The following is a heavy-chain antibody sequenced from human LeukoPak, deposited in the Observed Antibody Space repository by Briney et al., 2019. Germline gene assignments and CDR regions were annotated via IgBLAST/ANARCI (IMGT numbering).Heavy chain of an antibody. CDR3: ARDVGSSSLGNWFDP. CDR2: INPNSGGT. CDR1: GYTFTGYY. J-gene: IGHJ5*02. Sequence: GASVKVSCKASGYTFTGYYRHWVRQAPGQGLEWMGWINPNSGGTNYAQKFQGRVTMTRDTSISTAYMELSRLRSDDTAVYYCARDVGSSSLGNWFDPWGQGTLVTVSS. D-gene: IGHD6-6*01. V-gene: IGHV1-2*02.